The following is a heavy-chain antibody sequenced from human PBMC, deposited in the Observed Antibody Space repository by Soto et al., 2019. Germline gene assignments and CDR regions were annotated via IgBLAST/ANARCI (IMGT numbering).Heavy chain of an antibody. CDR1: GFTFSSYW. CDR2: IKEDGSEK. J-gene: IGHJ5*02. Sequence: GGSLRLSCTASGFTFSSYWMNWVRQAPGKGLEWVGNIKEDGSEKFYVDSVKGRFTISRDNAKNSPYLDMNSLRVEDTAIYFCARDFGGPWGQGTLVTVSS. CDR3: ARDFGGP. D-gene: IGHD1-26*01. V-gene: IGHV3-7*05.